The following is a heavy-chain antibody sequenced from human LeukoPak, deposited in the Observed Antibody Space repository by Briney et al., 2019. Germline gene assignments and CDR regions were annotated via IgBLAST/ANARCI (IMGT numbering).Heavy chain of an antibody. D-gene: IGHD6-19*01. CDR2: ISGSGDST. J-gene: IGHJ4*02. CDR3: ARRSGIAVAGAFDY. Sequence: GGSLRLSCAASGFTFSNYAMRWVRRAPGKGLEWVSGISGSGDSTYYADSVKGRFTISRDNPKNTLYLQMNSLRAEDTAVYYCARRSGIAVAGAFDYWGQGTLVTVSS. CDR1: GFTFSNYA. V-gene: IGHV3-23*01.